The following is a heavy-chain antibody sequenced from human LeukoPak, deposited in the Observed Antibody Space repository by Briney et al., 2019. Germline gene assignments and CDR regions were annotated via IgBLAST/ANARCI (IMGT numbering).Heavy chain of an antibody. J-gene: IGHJ5*02. CDR1: GFTFSSYG. CDR2: IWYDGSNK. D-gene: IGHD1-26*01. Sequence: GGSLRLSCAASGFTFSSYGMPWVRQAPGKGLEWVAVIWYDGSNKYYADSVKGRFTISRDNSKNTLYLQMNSLRAEDTAVYYCARDLVPGGYRNNWFDPWGQGTLVTVSS. V-gene: IGHV3-33*08. CDR3: ARDLVPGGYRNNWFDP.